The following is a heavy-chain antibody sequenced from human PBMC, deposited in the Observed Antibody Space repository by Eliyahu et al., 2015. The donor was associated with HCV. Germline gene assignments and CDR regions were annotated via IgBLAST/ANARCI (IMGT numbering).Heavy chain of an antibody. CDR1: GGSLTGYF. CDR3: ARGYGMGV. Sequence: QVQLQEWGAGLLKPSETLSLSCAVYGGSLTGYFWSWIRQPPGKGLEWIGEINHSGDPNYSPSLKSRVTISVDTSKNQFSLKLSSVTAADTAMYYCARGYGMGVWGQGTTVTVSS. V-gene: IGHV4-34*01. J-gene: IGHJ6*02. CDR2: INHSGDP.